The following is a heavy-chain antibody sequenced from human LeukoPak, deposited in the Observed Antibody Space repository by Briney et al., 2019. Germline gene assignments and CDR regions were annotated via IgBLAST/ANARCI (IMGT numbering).Heavy chain of an antibody. V-gene: IGHV3-30*19. CDR3: ARGPMIVVVISLDLDY. CDR1: GFTFSNYG. Sequence: GGSLRLSSAASGFTFSNYGMHWVRQAPGKGLEWVAVISYDGSNKYYADSVKGRFTISRDNSKNTLYLQMNSLRAEDTAVYYCARGPMIVVVISLDLDYWGQGTLVTVSS. CDR2: ISYDGSNK. J-gene: IGHJ4*02. D-gene: IGHD3-22*01.